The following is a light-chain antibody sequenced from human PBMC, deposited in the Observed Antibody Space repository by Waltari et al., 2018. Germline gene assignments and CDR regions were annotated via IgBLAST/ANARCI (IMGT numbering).Light chain of an antibody. CDR2: GNN. CDR3: HSFDNMLSGGVV. CDR1: TSNIGAGHD. V-gene: IGLV1-40*01. Sequence: QSVLTQPPSVSGTPGQRVTISCSGSTSNIGAGHDVHWYQHLPGPAPQLLISGNNKRPAGVPDRFSGSKSGTSACLAITVLHGDDEADYFCHSFDNMLSGGVVFGGGTKLAVL. J-gene: IGLJ2*01.